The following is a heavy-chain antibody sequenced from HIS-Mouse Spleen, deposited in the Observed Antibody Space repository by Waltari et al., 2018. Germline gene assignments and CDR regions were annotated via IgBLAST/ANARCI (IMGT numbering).Heavy chain of an antibody. Sequence: QVQLVESGGGVVQPGRSLRPSCAASGFTFSSSGMHWVRQAPGKGLEWVAVISYDGSNKYYADAGKGRFTISRDNSKNTLYLQMNSLRAEDTAVYYCAKDKHHAFDYWGQGTLVTVSS. CDR3: AKDKHHAFDY. J-gene: IGHJ4*02. V-gene: IGHV3-30*18. CDR2: ISYDGSNK. CDR1: GFTFSSSG.